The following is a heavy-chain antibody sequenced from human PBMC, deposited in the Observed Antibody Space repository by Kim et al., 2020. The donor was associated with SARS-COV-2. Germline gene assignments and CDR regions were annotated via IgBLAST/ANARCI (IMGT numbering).Heavy chain of an antibody. D-gene: IGHD2-2*01. CDR3: ARHDEGSPLVGDYFDY. J-gene: IGHJ4*02. V-gene: IGHV5-10-1*01. Sequence: SFQGHVTISADKSISTAYLQWSSLKASDTAMYYCARHDEGSPLVGDYFDYWGQGTLVTVSS.